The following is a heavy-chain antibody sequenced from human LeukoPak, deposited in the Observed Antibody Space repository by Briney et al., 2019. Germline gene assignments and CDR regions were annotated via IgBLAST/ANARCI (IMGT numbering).Heavy chain of an antibody. CDR1: GFTFSRNV. CDR3: ARDRHYYESSGFYPEAFDI. J-gene: IGHJ3*02. Sequence: GSSLRLSCAASGFTFSRNVMPWVRQAPGKGLEWVALISYDGNNKFYADSVKGRFTISRDTSRNTLYLQMNSLRPDDTAVYYCARDRHYYESSGFYPEAFDIWGQGTMVTVSS. V-gene: IGHV3-30*01. D-gene: IGHD3-22*01. CDR2: ISYDGNNK.